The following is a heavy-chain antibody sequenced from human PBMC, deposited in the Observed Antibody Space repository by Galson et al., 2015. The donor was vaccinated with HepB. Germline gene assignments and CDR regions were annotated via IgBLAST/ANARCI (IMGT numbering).Heavy chain of an antibody. CDR1: GFTFSSYS. J-gene: IGHJ4*02. CDR3: ARDLRISGITTMVRGVNSDY. V-gene: IGHV3-48*02. CDR2: ISSSSSII. Sequence: SLRLSCAASGFTFSSYSMNWVRQAPGKGLEWISYISSSSSIIYYADSVKGRFTISRDNAKNSLYLQMNSLRDEDTAVYYCARDLRISGITTMVRGVNSDYWGRGTLVTVS. D-gene: IGHD3-10*01.